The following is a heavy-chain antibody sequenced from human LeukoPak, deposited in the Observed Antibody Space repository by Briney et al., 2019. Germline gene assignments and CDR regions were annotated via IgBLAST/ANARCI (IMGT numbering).Heavy chain of an antibody. D-gene: IGHD3-10*01. CDR1: GFSFSSYD. CDR2: IGTAGDS. J-gene: IGHJ5*02. Sequence: PGGSLRLSCAVSGFSFSSYDMHWVRQPAGIGLEWVSGIGTAGDSYYAGSVKGRFTISRENAKNSLYLQMNSLRAGDTAVYYCARGGDEGFDPWGQGTLVTVSS. V-gene: IGHV3-13*01. CDR3: ARGGDEGFDP.